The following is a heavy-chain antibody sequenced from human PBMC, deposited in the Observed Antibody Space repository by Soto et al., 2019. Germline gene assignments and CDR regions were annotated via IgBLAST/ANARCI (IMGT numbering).Heavy chain of an antibody. CDR1: GDSISSGGW. J-gene: IGHJ4*02. D-gene: IGHD5-12*01. CDR2: IYHSGST. Sequence: QVQLQESGPGVVKPSGTLSLTCAVSGDSISSGGWWSWVRQPPGKGLEWIGEIYHSGSTNYNPSLTSRVTIFVDMSKNHFSLNLNSVHVADTAIYYCAKDGRNGYNLFYWGQGTRVTVSS. CDR3: AKDGRNGYNLFY. V-gene: IGHV4-4*02.